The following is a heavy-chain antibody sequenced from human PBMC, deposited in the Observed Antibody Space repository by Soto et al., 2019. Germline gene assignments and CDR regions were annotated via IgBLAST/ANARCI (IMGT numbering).Heavy chain of an antibody. CDR1: GFSLSTSGVG. CDR3: AHRRSYCSGGSCYSGFDY. CDR2: IYWDDDK. Sequence: QITLKESGPTLVKPTQTLTLTCTFSGFSLSTSGVGVGWIRQPPGKALEWLALIYWDDDKRYSPSLKSRLTITKDTTKNQVVLTMTNMDPVDTATYYCAHRRSYCSGGSCYSGFDYWGQGTLVTVSS. D-gene: IGHD2-15*01. J-gene: IGHJ4*02. V-gene: IGHV2-5*02.